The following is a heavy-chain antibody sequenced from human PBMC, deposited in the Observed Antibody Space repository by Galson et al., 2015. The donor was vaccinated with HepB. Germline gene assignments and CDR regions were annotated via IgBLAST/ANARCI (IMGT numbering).Heavy chain of an antibody. CDR1: GFTFSSYA. CDR2: ISSNGGST. V-gene: IGHV3-64D*06. CDR3: VKGPWLVGLLDY. J-gene: IGHJ4*02. D-gene: IGHD6-19*01. Sequence: SLRLSCAASGFTFSSYAMHWVRQAPGKGLEYVSAISSNGGSTYYADSVKGRFTISRDNSKNTLYLQMSSLRAEDTAVYYCVKGPWLVGLLDYWGQGTLVTVSS.